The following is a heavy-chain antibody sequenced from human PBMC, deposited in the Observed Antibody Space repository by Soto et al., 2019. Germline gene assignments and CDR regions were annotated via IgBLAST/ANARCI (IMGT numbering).Heavy chain of an antibody. CDR2: IYYSGST. CDR1: GGSISSGGYY. CDR3: ARADGGPTRNGMDV. D-gene: IGHD3-16*01. J-gene: IGHJ6*02. V-gene: IGHV4-31*03. Sequence: QVQLQESGPGLVKPSQTLSLTCTVSGGSISSGGYYWSWIRQHPGKGLEWIGYIYYSGSTYYNPSLKSRVTLSGDTSKNQCSLKPSSVTAADTAVYYCARADGGPTRNGMDVWGQGTTVTVSS.